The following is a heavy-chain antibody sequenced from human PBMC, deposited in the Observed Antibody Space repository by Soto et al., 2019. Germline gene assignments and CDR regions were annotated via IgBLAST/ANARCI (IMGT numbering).Heavy chain of an antibody. J-gene: IGHJ6*02. V-gene: IGHV3-21*01. CDR2: ISSSSSYI. CDR3: ARDHEGPHYDSSGWTYYYYGMDV. Sequence: EVQLVESGGGLVKPGGSLRLSCAASGFTFSSYSMNWVRQAPGKGLEWVSSISSSSSYIYYADSVKGRFTISRDNAKNSLYLQMNSLRAEDTAVYYCARDHEGPHYDSSGWTYYYYGMDVWGQGTTVTVSS. CDR1: GFTFSSYS. D-gene: IGHD6-19*01.